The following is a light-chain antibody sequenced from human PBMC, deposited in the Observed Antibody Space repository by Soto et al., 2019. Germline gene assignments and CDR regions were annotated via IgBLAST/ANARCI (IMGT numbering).Light chain of an antibody. Sequence: ESVLKQSPGTMSLSPGERATLSCRSSHSVSSNYLAWYQQKPGQAPRLLIYDVSSRATGIPDRFSGSGSGTDFTLTISRLEPVDFAVYYCQQYGISPTFGQGTKVEIK. CDR1: HSVSSNY. CDR3: QQYGISPT. V-gene: IGKV3-20*01. CDR2: DVS. J-gene: IGKJ1*01.